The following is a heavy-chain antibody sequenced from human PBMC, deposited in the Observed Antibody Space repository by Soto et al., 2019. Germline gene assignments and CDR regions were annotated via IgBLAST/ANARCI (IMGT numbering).Heavy chain of an antibody. D-gene: IGHD6-6*01. Sequence: ASVKVSCNASGYTFTGYYMHRVRQAPGQGLEWMGWINPNSGGTNYAQKFQGRVTMTRDTSISTAYMDLSRLSSDDTAVYYCARAYSSSSEVDYWGHGTLVTVSS. CDR2: INPNSGGT. V-gene: IGHV1-2*02. CDR1: GYTFTGYY. J-gene: IGHJ4*01. CDR3: ARAYSSSSEVDY.